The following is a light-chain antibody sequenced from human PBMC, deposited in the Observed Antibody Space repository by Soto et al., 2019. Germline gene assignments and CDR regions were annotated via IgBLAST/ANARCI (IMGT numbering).Light chain of an antibody. CDR1: TGAVTSGHF. J-gene: IGLJ2*01. V-gene: IGLV7-46*01. CDR3: LLSYSSGRPV. CDR2: ATS. Sequence: QAVVTQEPSLTVSPGGTVTLTCASSTGAVTSGHFPSWFQQKPGQAPKTLIYATSNKESWTPARFSGSLLGGKAALTLSGAQPVDEADYYCLLSYSSGRPVFGGGTKLTVL.